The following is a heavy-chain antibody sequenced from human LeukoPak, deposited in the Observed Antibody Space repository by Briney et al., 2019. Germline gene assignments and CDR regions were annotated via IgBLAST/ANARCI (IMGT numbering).Heavy chain of an antibody. J-gene: IGHJ4*02. CDR3: ARVPRGYYFDY. V-gene: IGHV4-34*01. D-gene: IGHD1-26*01. CDR1: GGSFSGYY. Sequence: SETLSLTCAVYGGSFSGYYWSWIRQPPGKGLEWIGEINHSGSTNYNPSLKSRVNISVDTSKNQFSLKLSSVTAADTAVYYCARVPRGYYFDYWGQGTLVTVSS. CDR2: INHSGST.